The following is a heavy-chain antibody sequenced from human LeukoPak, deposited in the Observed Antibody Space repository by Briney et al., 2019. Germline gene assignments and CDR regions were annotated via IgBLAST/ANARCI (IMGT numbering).Heavy chain of an antibody. V-gene: IGHV3-23*01. CDR3: AKVRDTRDWYKDAFDI. CDR1: GFTFTSYA. D-gene: IGHD6-19*01. J-gene: IGHJ3*02. CDR2: ITDTGGST. Sequence: GGSLSRSCAPSGFTFTSYAMSWLRHPPGKGLEWVSAITDTGGSTYYAASVKGRFTVSRDDSKYTLYLQMSSLRAEDTAMYYCAKVRDTRDWYKDAFDIWGQGTRVTVSS.